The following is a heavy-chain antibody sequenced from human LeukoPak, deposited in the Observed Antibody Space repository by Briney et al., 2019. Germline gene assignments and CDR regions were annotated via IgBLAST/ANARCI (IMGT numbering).Heavy chain of an antibody. CDR3: ARSSYSSSSSV. D-gene: IGHD6-6*01. Sequence: TGGSLRLSCAVSGFTFSGFWMSWSRQAPGKGLEWEASINSDGSEGYYADVVKGRFTISRDNAKNSLYLQINSLRAEDTAVYYCARSSYSSSSSVWGQGTMVTVSS. CDR1: GFTFSGFW. V-gene: IGHV3-7*03. J-gene: IGHJ3*01. CDR2: INSDGSEG.